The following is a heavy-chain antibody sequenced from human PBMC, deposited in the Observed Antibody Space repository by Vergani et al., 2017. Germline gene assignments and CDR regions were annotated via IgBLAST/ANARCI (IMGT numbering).Heavy chain of an antibody. D-gene: IGHD5-24*01. Sequence: QVQLVQSGAEVKKPGASVKVSCKASGYTFTGYYMHWVRQAPGQGLEWMGWINPNSGGTNYAQKFQGRVTMTRDTSISTAYMELSRLRSDDTAVYYCARGVERWRQYGGLDYWGQGTLVTVSS. V-gene: IGHV1-2*02. CDR2: INPNSGGT. CDR3: ARGVERWRQYGGLDY. CDR1: GYTFTGYY. J-gene: IGHJ4*02.